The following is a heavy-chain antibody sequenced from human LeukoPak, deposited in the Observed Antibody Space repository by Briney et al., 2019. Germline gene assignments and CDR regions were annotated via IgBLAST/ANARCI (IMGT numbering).Heavy chain of an antibody. V-gene: IGHV1-69*06. D-gene: IGHD2-15*01. CDR2: IIPIFGTA. J-gene: IGHJ5*02. CDR1: GGTFRSYA. Sequence: SVQVSCRASGGTFRSYAISGVRQARGQGLEWMGGIIPIFGTANYGQKFQGRVTITADKSTSTAYMELSSLRSEDTAVYYCARVGVAAIGSWFVPWGQGTLVTVSS. CDR3: ARVGVAAIGSWFVP.